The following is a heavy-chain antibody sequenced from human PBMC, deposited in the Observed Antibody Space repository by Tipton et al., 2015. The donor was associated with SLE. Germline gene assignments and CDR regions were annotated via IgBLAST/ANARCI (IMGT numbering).Heavy chain of an antibody. CDR2: ISYDGSNK. V-gene: IGHV3-30*04. J-gene: IGHJ1*01. D-gene: IGHD2-2*02. CDR3: ARTADCSSTSCYTGGGYFQH. CDR1: GFTFSSYA. Sequence: SLRLSCAASGFTFSSYAMHWVRQAPGKGLEWVAVISYDGSNKYYADSVKGRFTISRDNSKNTPYLQMNSLRAEDTAVYYCARTADCSSTSCYTGGGYFQHWGQGTLVTVSS.